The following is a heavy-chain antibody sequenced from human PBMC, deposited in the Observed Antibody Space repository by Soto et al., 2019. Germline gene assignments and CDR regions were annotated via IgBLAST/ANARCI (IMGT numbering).Heavy chain of an antibody. D-gene: IGHD3-22*01. V-gene: IGHV3-74*01. CDR3: ARGAYYYDENDAFDI. J-gene: IGHJ3*02. CDR2: INSDGSST. Sequence: GGSLRLSCAASGFTFSSYWMHWVRQAPGKGLVWVSRINSDGSSTSYADSVKGRFTISRDNAKNTLYLQMNSLRAEDTAVYYCARGAYYYDENDAFDIWGQGTMVTVSS. CDR1: GFTFSSYW.